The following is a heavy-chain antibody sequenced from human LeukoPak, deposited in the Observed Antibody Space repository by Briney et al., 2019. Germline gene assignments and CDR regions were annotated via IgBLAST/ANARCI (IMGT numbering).Heavy chain of an antibody. D-gene: IGHD2-15*01. Sequence: PGGSLRLSCAASGFTFSSYSMNWVRQAPGKGLEWVSSISSSSSYIYYADSVKGRFTISRDNAKNSLYLQMNSLRAEDTAGYYCARDEVAYCSGGSCYSTWFDPWGQGTLVTVSS. J-gene: IGHJ5*02. CDR1: GFTFSSYS. V-gene: IGHV3-21*06. CDR2: ISSSSSYI. CDR3: ARDEVAYCSGGSCYSTWFDP.